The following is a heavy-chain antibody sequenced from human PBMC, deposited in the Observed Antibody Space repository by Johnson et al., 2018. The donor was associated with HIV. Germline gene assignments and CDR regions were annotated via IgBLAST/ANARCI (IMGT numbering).Heavy chain of an antibody. V-gene: IGHV3-33*08. CDR3: AKVHIAARWSDAFDI. Sequence: QVQLVESGGGVVQPGKSLRLSCAASGFTFNNYGMHWVRQAPGKGLEWVGVIWYDGSKGYYGDSVQGRFTISRDNSKNTLYLQMNSLRAEDTALYYCAKVHIAARWSDAFDIWGQGTMVTVSS. CDR1: GFTFNNYG. J-gene: IGHJ3*02. D-gene: IGHD6-6*01. CDR2: IWYDGSKG.